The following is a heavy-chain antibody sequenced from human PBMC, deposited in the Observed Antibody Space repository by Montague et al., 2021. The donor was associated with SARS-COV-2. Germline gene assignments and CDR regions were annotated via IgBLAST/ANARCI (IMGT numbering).Heavy chain of an antibody. CDR1: GFPFDDYT. CDR2: ISWSGRST. V-gene: IGHV3-43*01. CDR3: AKAGHTRDGNTQLTYYFDY. Sequence: SLRLSCAASGFPFDDYTMVWVRQRPGKGLEWVSLISWSGRSTVYGDSVKGLFTISRDNSKNSLSLQMNRLRTEDTALYYCAKAGHTRDGNTQLTYYFDYWGQGTLVTVSS. D-gene: IGHD5-24*01. J-gene: IGHJ4*02.